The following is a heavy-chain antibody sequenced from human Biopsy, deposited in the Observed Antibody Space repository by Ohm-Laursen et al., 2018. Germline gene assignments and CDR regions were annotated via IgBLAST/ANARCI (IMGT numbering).Heavy chain of an antibody. J-gene: IGHJ4*02. CDR3: ATDGAGSYNEN. CDR2: ISGSGVTK. D-gene: IGHD3-10*01. Sequence: SLRLSCTASGFMFSASWMSWARQAPGKGLEWLSYISGSGVTKMYADSVKGRFTVSRDNAKNSLYLEMNNLTVEDTAVYYCATDGAGSYNENWGQGTLVSVSS. V-gene: IGHV3-11*01. CDR1: GFMFSASW.